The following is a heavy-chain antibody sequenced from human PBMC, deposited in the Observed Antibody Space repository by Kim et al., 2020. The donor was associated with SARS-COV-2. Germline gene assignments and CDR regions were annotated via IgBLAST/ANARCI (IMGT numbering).Heavy chain of an antibody. CDR3: ASLPPGSGSYPFDY. V-gene: IGHV4-39*01. J-gene: IGHJ4*02. D-gene: IGHD3-10*01. CDR1: GGSISSSSYY. Sequence: SDTLSLTCTVSGGSISSSSYYWGWIRQPPGKGLEWIGSIYYSGSTYYNPSLKSRVTISVDTSKNQFSLKLSSVTAADTAVYYCASLPPGSGSYPFDYWGQGTLVTVSS. CDR2: IYYSGST.